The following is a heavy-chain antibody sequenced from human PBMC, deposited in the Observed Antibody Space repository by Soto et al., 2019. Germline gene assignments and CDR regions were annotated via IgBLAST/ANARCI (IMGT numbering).Heavy chain of an antibody. D-gene: IGHD3-9*01. CDR3: AREYSDIFTGYTYYYHHLAV. V-gene: IGHV1-69*04. J-gene: IGHJ6*03. Sequence: GAAVKVSCKASVGTFSSYTISWVRQAPGQGLEWMGRIIPILGIANYAQKFQGRVTITADKSTSTAYTELSSLRSEDTAVYYCAREYSDIFTGYTYYYHHLAVCGKGSTVTVSS. CDR1: VGTFSSYT. CDR2: IIPILGIA.